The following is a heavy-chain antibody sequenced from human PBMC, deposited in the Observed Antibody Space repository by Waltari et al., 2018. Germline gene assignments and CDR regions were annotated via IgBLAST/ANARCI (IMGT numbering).Heavy chain of an antibody. CDR2: IHSEYNDGNT. D-gene: IGHD3-16*01. CDR3: ARDRRYAHSRGYFDY. CDR1: GFFVSSNY. J-gene: IGHJ4*02. Sequence: EVQLVESGGALIQPGGSLRLSCAVSGFFVSSNYMTWVRQAPGKGPDGAAFIHSEYNDGNTHYAGSVKGRFTISRDSSKNTVYLQLNNVRAEDTAVYFCARDRRYAHSRGYFDYWGRGTLVTVSA. V-gene: IGHV3-53*01.